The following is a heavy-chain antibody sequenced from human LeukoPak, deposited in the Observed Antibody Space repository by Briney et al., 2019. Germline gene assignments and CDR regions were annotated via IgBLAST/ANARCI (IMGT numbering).Heavy chain of an antibody. J-gene: IGHJ4*02. CDR3: ARDCSSSSCYADY. Sequence: GGSLRLSCAASGFTFNDHGMNWVRQAPGKGLELVANIKQDGSEKYFVDSVKGRFTISRDNAKNSLYLQMNSLRAEDTAVYYCARDCSSSSCYADYWGQGTLVTVSS. CDR2: IKQDGSEK. V-gene: IGHV3-7*01. CDR1: GFTFNDHG. D-gene: IGHD2-2*01.